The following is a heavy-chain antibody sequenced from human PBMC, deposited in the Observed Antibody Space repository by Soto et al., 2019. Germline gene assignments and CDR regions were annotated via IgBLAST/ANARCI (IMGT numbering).Heavy chain of an antibody. CDR2: IYPDDSDT. CDR3: AKDQESRGTYRSYGMDV. J-gene: IGHJ6*02. D-gene: IGHD3-16*01. Sequence: GESPKISCKASGYTFTHYWIALVRQMPGEGLEWMGIIYPDDSDTRYSPSFQGQVTISADKSLNTTYLQWSSLKASDTAMYYCAKDQESRGTYRSYGMDVWGQGTTVTVSS. V-gene: IGHV5-51*01. CDR1: GYTFTHYW.